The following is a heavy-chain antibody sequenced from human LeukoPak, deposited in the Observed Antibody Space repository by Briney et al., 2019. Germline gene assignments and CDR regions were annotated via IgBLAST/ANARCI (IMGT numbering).Heavy chain of an antibody. J-gene: IGHJ4*02. Sequence: PGGSLRLTCVGSGFIFRDYEMNWVRQAPGKGLEWIAYISSSSATIHYPDSVKGRFTISRDNAKNSLFLEMTSLRAEDTAVYYCVRQTVVVVAAFFDYWGQGALVTVSS. D-gene: IGHD2-15*01. CDR1: GFIFRDYE. V-gene: IGHV3-48*03. CDR2: ISSSSATI. CDR3: VRQTVVVVAAFFDY.